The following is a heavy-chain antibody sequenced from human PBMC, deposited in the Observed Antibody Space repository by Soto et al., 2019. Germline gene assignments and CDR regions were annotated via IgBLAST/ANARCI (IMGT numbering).Heavy chain of an antibody. CDR1: GFIFSTYA. V-gene: IGHV3-21*01. CDR3: ARARTTSDPFDI. CDR2: ISHSSSYI. Sequence: EVQLVESGGGLVKPGGSLRLSCAASGFIFSTYALHWVRQAPGKGLEWVSSISHSSSYIYYKDSVKGRFDISRDNAENSLFLHMNSLRDEDTAVYYCARARTTSDPFDIWGQGTMVTVSS. J-gene: IGHJ3*02. D-gene: IGHD1-7*01.